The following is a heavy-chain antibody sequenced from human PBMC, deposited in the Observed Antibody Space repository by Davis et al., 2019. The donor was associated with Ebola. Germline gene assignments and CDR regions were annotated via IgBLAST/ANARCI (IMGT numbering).Heavy chain of an antibody. Sequence: ASVQVSCKTSGYTFTGYYMHRVRQPPGQGLEWMGWINPNSGGTNYAQKFQGWVTMTRDTSISTAYMELSRLRSDDTAVYYWARDQGGSYSDAFDIWGQGTMVTVSS. J-gene: IGHJ3*02. CDR2: INPNSGGT. CDR3: ARDQGGSYSDAFDI. D-gene: IGHD1-26*01. V-gene: IGHV1-2*04. CDR1: GYTFTGYY.